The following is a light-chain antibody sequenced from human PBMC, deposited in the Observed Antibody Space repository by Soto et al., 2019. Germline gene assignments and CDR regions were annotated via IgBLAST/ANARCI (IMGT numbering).Light chain of an antibody. CDR3: QQRTNWLWT. J-gene: IGKJ1*01. Sequence: EIVLTQSPGTLSLSPWEIAIPSCRASQSVGSLLAWYQHNPGQAPRLLIFDASYRAAGIPARFRGSGSGTDFTLTIDSLEPEDFAVYYCQQRTNWLWTFGPGTKVDIK. V-gene: IGKV3-11*01. CDR2: DAS. CDR1: QSVGSL.